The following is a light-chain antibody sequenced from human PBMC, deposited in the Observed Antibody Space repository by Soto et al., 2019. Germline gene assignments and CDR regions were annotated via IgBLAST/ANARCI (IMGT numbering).Light chain of an antibody. V-gene: IGKV3-20*01. CDR1: QSVGSNN. J-gene: IGKJ5*01. CDR2: DAS. CDR3: QQYANSIT. Sequence: EIVLTQSPGTQSLSPGETATLSCRASQSVGSNNLAWYHQKPDQTPRLLIYDASSRATGIPDRFSGSGSGTDFTLTISRLEPEDFAVYYCQQYANSITFGQGTRLEIE.